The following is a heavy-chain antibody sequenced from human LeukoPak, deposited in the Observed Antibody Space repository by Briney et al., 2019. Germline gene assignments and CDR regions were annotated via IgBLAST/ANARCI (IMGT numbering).Heavy chain of an antibody. CDR1: GFTFSNYG. CDR3: AKALTTVVTPLDY. CDR2: IRYDGSNK. V-gene: IGHV3-30*02. J-gene: IGHJ4*02. Sequence: GGSLRLSCAASGFTFSNYGMHWVRQAPGKGLEWVSFIRYDGSNKYYADSVKGRFTISRHNSKNTLFLQMSSLRAEDTAVYYCAKALTTVVTPLDYWGPGTLVTVSS. D-gene: IGHD4-23*01.